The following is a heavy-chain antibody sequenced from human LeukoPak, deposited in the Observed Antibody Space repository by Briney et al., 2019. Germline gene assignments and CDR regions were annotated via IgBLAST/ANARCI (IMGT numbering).Heavy chain of an antibody. V-gene: IGHV5-51*01. CDR3: ARHGHCTNGVCYSNYYYYMDV. D-gene: IGHD2-8*01. CDR2: IYPGDSDT. J-gene: IGHJ6*03. CDR1: GYSFTSYW. Sequence: GESLKISCKGSGYSFTSYWIGWVRQMPGKGLEWMGIIYPGDSDTRYSPSFEGQVIISVDKSISTAHLQWSSLKASDTATYYCARHGHCTNGVCYSNYYYYMDVWGKGTTVTVSS.